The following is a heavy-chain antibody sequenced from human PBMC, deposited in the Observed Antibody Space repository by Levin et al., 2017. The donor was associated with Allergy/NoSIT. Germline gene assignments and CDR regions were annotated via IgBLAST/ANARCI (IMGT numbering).Heavy chain of an antibody. V-gene: IGHV3-74*01. CDR3: ARAGIAVAGNNWFDP. D-gene: IGHD6-19*01. Sequence: WGSLRLSCAASGFTFSSYWMHWVRQAPGKGLVWVSRINSDGSSTSYADSVKGRFTISRDNAKNTLYLQMNSLRAEDTAVYYCARAGIAVAGNNWFDPWGQGTLVTVSS. CDR1: GFTFSSYW. CDR2: INSDGSST. J-gene: IGHJ5*02.